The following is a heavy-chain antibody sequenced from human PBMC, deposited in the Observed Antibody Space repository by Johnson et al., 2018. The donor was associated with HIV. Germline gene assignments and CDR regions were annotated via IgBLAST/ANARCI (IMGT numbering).Heavy chain of an antibody. CDR2: ISGSGGST. J-gene: IGHJ3*02. CDR1: GFAFSSYA. V-gene: IGHV3-23*04. D-gene: IGHD6-13*01. Sequence: VQLVESGGGLVQPGGSLRLSCAASGFAFSSYAMTWVRQAPGKGLEWVSAISGSGGSTYYADSVKGQFTISRDNSKNTLYLKMNSLRAEDTAIYYCAKGRYSSSWYLAGAFDIWGQGTMVTVSS. CDR3: AKGRYSSSWYLAGAFDI.